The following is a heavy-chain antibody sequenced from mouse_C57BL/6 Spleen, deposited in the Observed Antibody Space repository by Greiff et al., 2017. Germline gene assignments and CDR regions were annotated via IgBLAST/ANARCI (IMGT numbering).Heavy chain of an antibody. CDR2: LWSGRST. D-gene: IGHD2-2*01. Sequence: QVQLQQPGPGLVQPSQCLSITCTVSGFSLTSYGVHWVRQSPGKGLEWLGVLWSGRSTDYNAAFISRLSISKDNSKSQVFFKMNSLQADDTAIYYCARKEGIDGYDWFAYWGQGTLVTVSA. J-gene: IGHJ3*01. CDR1: GFSLTSYG. CDR3: ARKEGIDGYDWFAY. V-gene: IGHV2-2*01.